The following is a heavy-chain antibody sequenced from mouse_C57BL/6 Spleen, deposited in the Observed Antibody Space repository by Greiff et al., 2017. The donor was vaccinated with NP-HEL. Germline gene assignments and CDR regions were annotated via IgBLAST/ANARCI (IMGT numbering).Heavy chain of an antibody. D-gene: IGHD2-4*01. CDR3: ARDDYDGKNY. Sequence: EVQLQQSGPELVKPGASVKISCKASGYTFTDYYMNWVKQSHGKSLEWIGDINPNNGGTSYNQKFKGKATLTVDKSSSTAYMELRSLTSEDSAVYYCARDDYDGKNYWGQSTTLTVSS. V-gene: IGHV1-26*01. J-gene: IGHJ2*01. CDR1: GYTFTDYY. CDR2: INPNNGGT.